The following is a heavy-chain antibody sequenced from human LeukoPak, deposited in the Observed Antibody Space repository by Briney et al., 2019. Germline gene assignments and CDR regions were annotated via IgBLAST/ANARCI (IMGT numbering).Heavy chain of an antibody. V-gene: IGHV3-43*02. D-gene: IGHD5/OR15-5a*01. Sequence: GGPLRLSCAASGFKFADYAMHWVRQAPGKGLEWVSITSGDGITTYFADTVKGLFTISRDNSKSPLFLQMNSLKTEDTALYYCARDHVYGGADYWGQGTLVTVSS. CDR2: TSGDGITT. CDR3: ARDHVYGGADY. CDR1: GFKFADYA. J-gene: IGHJ4*02.